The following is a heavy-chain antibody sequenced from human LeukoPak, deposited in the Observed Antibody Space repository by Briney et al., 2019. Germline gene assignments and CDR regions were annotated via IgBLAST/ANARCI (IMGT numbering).Heavy chain of an antibody. CDR3: ARDRTPRYYDFWSGYYGGDYFDY. V-gene: IGHV3-30*02. J-gene: IGHJ4*02. Sequence: GGALRLSCAASGFTFSTYNMHWVRQAPGKGLEWVAFIRYDGSNKYYADSVKGRFTISRDNSKNTLYLQMNSLRAEDTAVYYCARDRTPRYYDFWSGYYGGDYFDYWGQGTLVTVSS. CDR1: GFTFSTYN. D-gene: IGHD3-3*01. CDR2: IRYDGSNK.